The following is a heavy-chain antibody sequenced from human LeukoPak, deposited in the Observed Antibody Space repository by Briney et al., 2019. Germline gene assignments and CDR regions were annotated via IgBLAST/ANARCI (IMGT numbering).Heavy chain of an antibody. Sequence: PGGSLRLSCAASGFTFSSYAMSWVRQAPGKGLEWVSAISGSGGSTYYADSVKGRFTISRDNSNNTLYLQMNSLRAEDTAVYYCAKAGYCGGDCYSDFDYWGQGTLVTVSS. D-gene: IGHD2-21*02. CDR1: GFTFSSYA. CDR3: AKAGYCGGDCYSDFDY. J-gene: IGHJ4*02. V-gene: IGHV3-23*01. CDR2: ISGSGGST.